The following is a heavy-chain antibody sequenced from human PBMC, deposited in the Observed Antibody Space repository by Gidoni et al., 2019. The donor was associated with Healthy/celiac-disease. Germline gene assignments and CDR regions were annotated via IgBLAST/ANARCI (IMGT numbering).Heavy chain of an antibody. CDR1: RGSISSYY. CDR2: IYTSGST. CDR3: ARDLRGKNWFDP. J-gene: IGHJ5*02. D-gene: IGHD3-16*01. V-gene: IGHV4-4*07. Sequence: QVQLQAAGPGLVKPSETLSLTGTVSRGSISSYYWSWIRQPAGQGLEWLGRIYTSGSTNYNPSLKSRVTMSVDTSKNQFSLKLSSVTAADTAVYYCARDLRGKNWFDPWGQGTLVTVSS.